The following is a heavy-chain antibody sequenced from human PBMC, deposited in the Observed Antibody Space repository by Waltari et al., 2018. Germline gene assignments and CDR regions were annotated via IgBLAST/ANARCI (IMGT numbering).Heavy chain of an antibody. V-gene: IGHV3-48*01. CDR3: ARDRGFWSGYIDY. J-gene: IGHJ4*02. Sequence: EVQLVESGGGLVQPGGSLRLSCAASGFTFSSYSMNWVRQAPGKGLEWVSYISSSSSTIYYADSVKGRFTISRDNAKNSLYLQMNSLRAEDTAVYYCARDRGFWSGYIDYWGQGTLVTVSS. D-gene: IGHD3-3*01. CDR1: GFTFSSYS. CDR2: ISSSSSTI.